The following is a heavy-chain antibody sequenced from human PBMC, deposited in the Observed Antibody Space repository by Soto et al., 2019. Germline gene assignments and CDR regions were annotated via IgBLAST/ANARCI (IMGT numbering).Heavy chain of an antibody. V-gene: IGHV3-23*01. Sequence: EVQLLESGGGLVQPGGSLRLPCAASGFTFSSYTMSWVRQAPLKGLEWVSAISGSGGSTYYADSVKGRFTISRDNSKNRLYLQMNSLRGEDTGVYYCARRGSGSYYNYWGQGPLVTVSS. CDR3: ARRGSGSYYNY. CDR1: GFTFSSYT. J-gene: IGHJ4*02. D-gene: IGHD1-26*01. CDR2: ISGSGGST.